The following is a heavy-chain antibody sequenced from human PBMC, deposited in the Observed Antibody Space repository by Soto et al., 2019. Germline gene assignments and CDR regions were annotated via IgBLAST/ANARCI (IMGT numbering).Heavy chain of an antibody. Sequence: EVQLVESGGGLVKPGESLRLSCAASGFTFNNAWMNWVRQAPGRGLEWVGRIKSKTDGGTTDYAAPVKGRFTISRDDSENTLYLQMNSLKSEDTAVYHCTTDLRERRNLGYYYYGMDVWGQGTTVTVSS. J-gene: IGHJ6*02. CDR2: IKSKTDGGTT. D-gene: IGHD1-1*01. CDR1: GFTFNNAW. CDR3: TTDLRERRNLGYYYYGMDV. V-gene: IGHV3-15*07.